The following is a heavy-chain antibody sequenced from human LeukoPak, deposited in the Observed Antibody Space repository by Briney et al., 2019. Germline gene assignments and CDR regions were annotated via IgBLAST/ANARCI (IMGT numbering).Heavy chain of an antibody. CDR3: ARPAYYDFWSGPTPAYYFDY. CDR2: IYYSGST. J-gene: IGHJ4*02. CDR1: GGSISSSSYY. Sequence: SETLSLTCTVSGGSISSSSYYWGWIRQPPGKGLEWIGSIYYSGSTYYNPSLKSRVTISVDTSKNQFSLKLSSVTAADTAVYYCARPAYYDFWSGPTPAYYFDYWGQGTLVTVSS. D-gene: IGHD3-3*01. V-gene: IGHV4-39*01.